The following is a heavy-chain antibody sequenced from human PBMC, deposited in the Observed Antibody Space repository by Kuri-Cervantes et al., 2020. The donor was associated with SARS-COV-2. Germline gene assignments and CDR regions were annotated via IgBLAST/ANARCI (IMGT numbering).Heavy chain of an antibody. Sequence: GGSLRLSCAASGFTFSGSAIHWVRQASGKGLEWVGRIRSKPNNYATAYTASVEGRFTTPRDDSENTAYLQMNSLKTEDTAVYFCTSGSCSGGRCYYSFDYWGQGTLVTVSS. CDR1: GFTFSGSA. D-gene: IGHD2-15*01. CDR3: TSGSCSGGRCYYSFDY. J-gene: IGHJ4*02. V-gene: IGHV3-73*01. CDR2: IRSKPNNYAT.